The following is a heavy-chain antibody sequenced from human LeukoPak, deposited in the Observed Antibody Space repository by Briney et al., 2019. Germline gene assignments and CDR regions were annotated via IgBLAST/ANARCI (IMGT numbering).Heavy chain of an antibody. Sequence: SGPVLCKPPETLTLTCTVSGFSLSTNRMGVSWIRQPPVKALEWLAHIVSNDEKSYSTSLKSMLSISKDTSKSQVILIMNKMDPVDTATYYCARLRGLQLELRDWGQGTLVTVS. CDR2: IVSNDEK. J-gene: IGHJ4*02. CDR3: ARLRGLQLELRD. V-gene: IGHV2-26*01. D-gene: IGHD1-1*01. CDR1: GFSLSTNRMG.